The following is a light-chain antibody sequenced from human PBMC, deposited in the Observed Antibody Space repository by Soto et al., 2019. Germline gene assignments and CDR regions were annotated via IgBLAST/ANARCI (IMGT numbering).Light chain of an antibody. V-gene: IGKV1-9*01. Sequence: DIQLTQSPSFLSASVGDRVTISCRDSQGFSDYLAWYQQKPGKAPKLLIYGASTLQSGVPSRFSGSASGTEFTLTISSLQPEDFATYFCQQFNAYPLTFGAGTKLEIK. CDR3: QQFNAYPLT. J-gene: IGKJ4*01. CDR1: QGFSDY. CDR2: GAS.